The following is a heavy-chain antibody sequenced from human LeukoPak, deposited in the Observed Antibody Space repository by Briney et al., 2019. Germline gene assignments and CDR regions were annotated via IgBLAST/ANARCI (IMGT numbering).Heavy chain of an antibody. J-gene: IGHJ4*02. CDR1: GGSISGYF. CDR3: ARSGNCGGDCYSFDY. Sequence: SETLSLTXTVSGGSISGYFWSWIRQPPGKGLEWIGYLYYSGSPDYNPSLKSRVTISVDTSKNQFSLKLSSVTAADTAVYYCARSGNCGGDCYSFDYWGQGTLVTVSS. V-gene: IGHV4-59*01. D-gene: IGHD2-21*01. CDR2: LYYSGSP.